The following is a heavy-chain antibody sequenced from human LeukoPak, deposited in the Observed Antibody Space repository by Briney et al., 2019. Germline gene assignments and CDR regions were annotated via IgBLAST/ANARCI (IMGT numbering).Heavy chain of an antibody. CDR2: IYYSGST. V-gene: IGHV4-59*12. J-gene: IGHJ4*02. CDR3: ARVRPNSGSYWSYSFDY. Sequence: SETLSLTCTVSGGSISSYYWSWIRQPPGKGLEWIGYIYYSGSTNYNPSLKSRVTMSVDTSKNQFSLKLSSVTAADTAVYYCARVRPNSGSYWSYSFDYWGQGTLVTVSS. D-gene: IGHD1-26*01. CDR1: GGSISSYY.